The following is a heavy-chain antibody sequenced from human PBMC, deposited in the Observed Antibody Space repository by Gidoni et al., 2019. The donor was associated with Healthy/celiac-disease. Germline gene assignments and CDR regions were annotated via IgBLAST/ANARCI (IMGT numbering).Heavy chain of an antibody. CDR1: GFTFGDYA. Sequence: EVQLVESGGGLVKPGRSLRLSCTASGFTFGDYAMSWFRQAPGKGLEWVGFIRSKAYGGTTEYAASVKGRFTISRDDSKSIAYLQMNSLKTEDTAVYYCTRDRVTLLWFGDLHDDAFDIWGQGTMVTVSS. CDR2: IRSKAYGGTT. CDR3: TRDRVTLLWFGDLHDDAFDI. V-gene: IGHV3-49*05. D-gene: IGHD3-10*01. J-gene: IGHJ3*02.